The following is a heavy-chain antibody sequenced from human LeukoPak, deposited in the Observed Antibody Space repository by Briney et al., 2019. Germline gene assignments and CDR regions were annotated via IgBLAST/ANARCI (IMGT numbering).Heavy chain of an antibody. Sequence: GASVKVSCKASGYTFTGYYMHWVRQAPGQGLEWMGWINPNSGGTNYAQKFQGRVTMTRDTSISTAYMELSRLRSDDTAVYYCARSSSGRYSENDAFDIWGQGTMVTVSS. CDR2: INPNSGGT. J-gene: IGHJ3*02. CDR1: GYTFTGYY. V-gene: IGHV1-2*02. D-gene: IGHD6-19*01. CDR3: ARSSSGRYSENDAFDI.